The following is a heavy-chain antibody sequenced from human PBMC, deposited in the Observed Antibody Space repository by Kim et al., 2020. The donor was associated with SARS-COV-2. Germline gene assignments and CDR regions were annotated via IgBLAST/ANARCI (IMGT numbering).Heavy chain of an antibody. V-gene: IGHV4-39*01. D-gene: IGHD3-9*01. J-gene: IGHJ6*02. Sequence: SETLSLTCTVSGGSISSSSYYWGWIRQPPGKGLEWIGSIYYSGSTYYNPSLKSRVTISVDTSKNQFSLKLSSVTAADTAVYYCATTLRYFDWLFRKEPQYYYYGMDVWGQGTTVAVSS. CDR1: GGSISSSSYY. CDR2: IYYSGST. CDR3: ATTLRYFDWLFRKEPQYYYYGMDV.